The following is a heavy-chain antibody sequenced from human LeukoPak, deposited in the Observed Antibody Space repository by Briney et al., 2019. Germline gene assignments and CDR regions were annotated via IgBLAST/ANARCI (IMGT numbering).Heavy chain of an antibody. D-gene: IGHD2-15*01. CDR1: GFTFSSYA. CDR2: ISGSGGST. Sequence: PGGSLRLSCAASGFTFSSYAMSWVRQAPGKGLEWVSAISGSGGSTYYADSVKGRFTISRDNSKNTLYLQMNSLRAEDTAVYYCASSAGYCSGGSCFEPEWGFDYWGQGTLVTVSS. J-gene: IGHJ4*02. V-gene: IGHV3-23*01. CDR3: ASSAGYCSGGSCFEPEWGFDY.